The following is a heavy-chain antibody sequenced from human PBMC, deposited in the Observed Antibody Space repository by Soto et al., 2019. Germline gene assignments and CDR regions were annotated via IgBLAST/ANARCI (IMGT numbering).Heavy chain of an antibody. CDR2: IIPIFGTA. CDR3: AGELGQCGSYRC. Sequence: QVQLVQSGAEVKKPGSSVKVSCKASGGTFSSYAISWVGQAPGQGLEWMGGIIPIFGTANYAQKFQGRVTITAAESTSPAYMELSSLRSEHTAAYYCAGELGQCGSYRCWGQGTLVTVSS. J-gene: IGHJ4*02. V-gene: IGHV1-69*01. D-gene: IGHD1-26*01. CDR1: GGTFSSYA.